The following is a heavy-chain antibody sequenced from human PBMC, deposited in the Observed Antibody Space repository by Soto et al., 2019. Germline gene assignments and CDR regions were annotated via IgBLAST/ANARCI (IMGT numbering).Heavy chain of an antibody. D-gene: IGHD3-3*01. CDR1: GGSISSGGYS. CDR2: IYHSGST. J-gene: IGHJ4*02. V-gene: IGHV4-30-2*01. CDR3: ARAVAGYYDFWSGYYGATYFEY. Sequence: SETLSLTCAVSGGSISSGGYSWSWIRQPPGKGLEWIGYIYHSGSTYYNPSLKSRVTISVDRSKNQFSLKLSSVTAADTAVYYCARAVAGYYDFWSGYYGATYFEYWGQGTLVTAPQ.